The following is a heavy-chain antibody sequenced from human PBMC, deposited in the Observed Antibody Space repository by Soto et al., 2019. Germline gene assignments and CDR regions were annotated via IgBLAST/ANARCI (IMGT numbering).Heavy chain of an antibody. V-gene: IGHV3-11*01. CDR1: GFTFSDYY. CDR3: ARGGSTVTFPY. CDR2: ISNAGGAT. Sequence: QVQLVESGGGLVKPGGSLRLSCAASGFTFSDYYMTWIRQAPGKGLEWISYISNAGGATSYADSVKGRFTISRDNAKNSPLLQMNNLRAEDTAVYYCARGGSTVTFPYWGQGTLVTVSS. D-gene: IGHD4-17*01. J-gene: IGHJ4*02.